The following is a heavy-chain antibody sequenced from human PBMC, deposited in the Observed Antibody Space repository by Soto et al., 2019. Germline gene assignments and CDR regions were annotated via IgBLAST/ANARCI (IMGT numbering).Heavy chain of an antibody. J-gene: IGHJ3*02. V-gene: IGHV3-33*01. D-gene: IGHD2-15*01. CDR3: ARDKRIGEAFDI. CDR2: IWYDGSNK. CDR1: GFTFSSYG. Sequence: PGGSLRLSCAASGFTFSSYGMHWVRQAPGKGLEWVAVIWYDGSNKYYADSVKGRFTISRDNSKNTLYLQMNSLRAEDTAVYYCARDKRIGEAFDIWGQGTMVTVSS.